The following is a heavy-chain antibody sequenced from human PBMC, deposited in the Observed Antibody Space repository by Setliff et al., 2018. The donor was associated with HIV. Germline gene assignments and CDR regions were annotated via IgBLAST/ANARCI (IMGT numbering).Heavy chain of an antibody. CDR3: ARDTIAVAATDYFDY. J-gene: IGHJ4*02. CDR2: IYYTGTT. Sequence: SETLSLTCSVSGDSIFTSTYYWSWIRQPPGKGLEWIGYIYYTGTTYYNPSLQGRVSISLHTSKNQFSLKLSSVTAADTAVYYCARDTIAVAATDYFDYWGQGTLVTVSS. V-gene: IGHV4-31*03. D-gene: IGHD6-19*01. CDR1: GDSIFTSTYY.